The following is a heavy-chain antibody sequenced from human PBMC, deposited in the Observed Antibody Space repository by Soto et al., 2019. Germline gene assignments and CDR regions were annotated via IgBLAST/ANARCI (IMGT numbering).Heavy chain of an antibody. CDR3: AKDGGSSWLPYNWFDP. CDR1: GFTFSSYG. Sequence: GGSLRLSCAASGFTFSSYGMHWVRQAPGKGLEWVAVISYDGSNKYYADSVKGRFTISRDNSKNTLYLQMNSLRAEDTAVYYCAKDGGSSWLPYNWFDPWGQGTRVTVSS. V-gene: IGHV3-30*18. CDR2: ISYDGSNK. J-gene: IGHJ5*02. D-gene: IGHD6-13*01.